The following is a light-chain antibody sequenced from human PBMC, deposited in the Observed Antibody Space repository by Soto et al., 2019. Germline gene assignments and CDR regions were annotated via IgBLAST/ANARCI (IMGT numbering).Light chain of an antibody. Sequence: QSALTQPPSVSGSPGQSVTISCTGTSSDVGSYNRVSWYQQPPGTAPKLMIYEVSNRPSGVPDRFSGSKSGNTASLTISGLQAEDEADYYCRSYTSSSTLGVFGGGTKLTVL. J-gene: IGLJ3*02. CDR1: SSDVGSYNR. CDR3: RSYTSSSTLGV. CDR2: EVS. V-gene: IGLV2-18*02.